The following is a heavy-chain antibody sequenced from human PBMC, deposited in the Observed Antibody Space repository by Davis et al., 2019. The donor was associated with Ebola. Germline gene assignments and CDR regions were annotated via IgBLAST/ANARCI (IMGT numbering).Heavy chain of an antibody. CDR2: IRSDGINR. Sequence: GESLKISCAASGFIFSSYVIHWVRQAPGKGLEWVAFIRSDGINRYYADSVKGRFTISRDNAKNSLSLQMNSLRAEDTAIYYCARGGHSESTGYSHATFDIWGQGTMVTVSS. J-gene: IGHJ3*02. V-gene: IGHV3-30*02. D-gene: IGHD3-22*01. CDR1: GFIFSSYV. CDR3: ARGGHSESTGYSHATFDI.